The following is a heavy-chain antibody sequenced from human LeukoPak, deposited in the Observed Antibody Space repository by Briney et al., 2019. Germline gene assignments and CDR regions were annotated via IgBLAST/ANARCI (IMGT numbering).Heavy chain of an antibody. Sequence: EALKIPCKGSGYSFTSYWIGWGRQMPGKALEWMWIIYPDYSDTRYSPSLEGQVLISVDKSISTAYLPWSSLKASDTAAYYSASHGYCSNGICYSNYYFYLDVWGQGNTVTVSS. CDR2: IYPDYSDT. V-gene: IGHV5-51*01. CDR1: GYSFTSYW. D-gene: IGHD2-8*01. CDR3: ASHGYCSNGICYSNYYFYLDV. J-gene: IGHJ6*02.